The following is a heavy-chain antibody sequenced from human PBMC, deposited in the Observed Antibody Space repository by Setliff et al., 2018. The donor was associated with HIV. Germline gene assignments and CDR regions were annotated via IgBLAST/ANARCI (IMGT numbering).Heavy chain of an antibody. V-gene: IGHV4-39*07. CDR3: AREWGSGWYFFRIDY. CDR2: GYIYYNGRVSYSEKT. CDR1: GGSISRSSYF. Sequence: KASETLSLTCTVSGGSISRSSYFWTWIRQRPGQGLEWIGYIYYNGRVSYSEKTYYSPSLKSRVTISVDTSKNLFSLKLSSVTAADTAVYYCAREWGSGWYFFRIDYWGQGTLVTVSS. D-gene: IGHD6-19*01. J-gene: IGHJ4*02.